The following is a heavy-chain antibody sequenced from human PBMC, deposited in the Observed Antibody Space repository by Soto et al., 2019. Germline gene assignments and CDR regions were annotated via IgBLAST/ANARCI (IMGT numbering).Heavy chain of an antibody. J-gene: IGHJ3*02. CDR3: ARDPGVSGADAFDI. CDR2: IYSGGST. V-gene: IGHV3-66*01. CDR1: GFTVSSNY. Sequence: EVQLVESGGGLVQPGGSLRLSCAASGFTVSSNYMSWVRQAPGKGLEWVSVIYSGGSTYYADSVKGRFTISRDNSKNTLYLQMNSLRAEDTAVYYCARDPGVSGADAFDIWGQGTMVTVSS. D-gene: IGHD3-3*01.